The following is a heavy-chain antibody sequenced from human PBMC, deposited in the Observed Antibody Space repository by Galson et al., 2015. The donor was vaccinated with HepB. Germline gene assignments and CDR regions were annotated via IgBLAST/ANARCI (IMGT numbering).Heavy chain of an antibody. D-gene: IGHD5-18*01. Sequence: SVKVSCKASGYTFTSYAMHWVRQAPGQRLEWMGWINAGNGNTKYSQKFQGRVTITRDTSASTAYMELSSLRSEDTAVYYCARDRRYSYGLYYYYGMDVWGQGTTVTVSS. CDR1: GYTFTSYA. V-gene: IGHV1-3*01. J-gene: IGHJ6*02. CDR2: INAGNGNT. CDR3: ARDRRYSYGLYYYYGMDV.